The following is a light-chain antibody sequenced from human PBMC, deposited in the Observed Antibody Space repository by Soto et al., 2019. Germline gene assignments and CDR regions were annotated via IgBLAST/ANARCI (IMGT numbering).Light chain of an antibody. J-gene: IGLJ2*01. CDR3: SSYTSASTPLV. V-gene: IGLV2-14*01. CDR2: DVS. CDR1: GSDVGGYNY. Sequence: QSALTHPASVSGSPGQSITISCTGTGSDVGGYNYVSWYQQHPGKAPKVMIYDVSNRPSGVSNRFSGSKSGNTASLTISGLQAEDEADYYCSSYTSASTPLVFGGGTKLTVL.